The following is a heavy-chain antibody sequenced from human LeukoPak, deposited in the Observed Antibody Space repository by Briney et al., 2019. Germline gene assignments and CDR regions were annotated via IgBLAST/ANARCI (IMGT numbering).Heavy chain of an antibody. Sequence: QPGRSLRLSCAASGFTFSRYGMHWVRQAPGKGLECVAVIWYDGSNKYYADSVKGRFTISRDNSKNTLYLQMSSLRAEDTAVYYCAKSGDNSFDYWGQGTLVTVSS. CDR3: AKSGDNSFDY. D-gene: IGHD4-17*01. J-gene: IGHJ4*02. V-gene: IGHV3-33*06. CDR2: IWYDGSNK. CDR1: GFTFSRYG.